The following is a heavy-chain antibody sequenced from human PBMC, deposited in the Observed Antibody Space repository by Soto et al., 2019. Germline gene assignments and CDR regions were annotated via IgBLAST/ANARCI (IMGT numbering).Heavy chain of an antibody. Sequence: EVQLVESGGGLVQGGGFLRLSCAASGFPFGIYRMDWVCQAPGEGLGWVSYINCNSSTMYYGDSVKGRFIISRDNADNSLYLQMNSLRDADTAVYYCARGDRFRCSGDRCFSDGLFLSWGQGTLVTVSS. CDR3: ARGDRFRCSGDRCFSDGLFLS. V-gene: IGHV3-48*02. D-gene: IGHD2-15*01. J-gene: IGHJ5*02. CDR2: INCNSSTM. CDR1: GFPFGIYR.